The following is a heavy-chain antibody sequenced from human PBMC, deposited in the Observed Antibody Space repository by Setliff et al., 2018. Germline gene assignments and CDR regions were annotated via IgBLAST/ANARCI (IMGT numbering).Heavy chain of an antibody. CDR1: GESIRSNNW. CDR3: ARGGGYSGSDYFPFDY. Sequence: SETLSLTCTVSGESIRSNNWWNWVRQPPGKGLEWIGDIYQSGTTNYNPSLKSRVTISVDTSKNQFSLKLSSVTAADTAVYYCARGGGYSGSDYFPFDYWGPGTQVTVSS. D-gene: IGHD3-10*01. J-gene: IGHJ4*02. CDR2: IYQSGTT. V-gene: IGHV4-4*02.